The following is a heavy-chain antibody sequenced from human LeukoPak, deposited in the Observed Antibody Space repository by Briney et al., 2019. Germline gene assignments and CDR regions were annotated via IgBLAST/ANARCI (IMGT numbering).Heavy chain of an antibody. D-gene: IGHD3-22*01. J-gene: IGHJ5*02. V-gene: IGHV1-69*04. CDR3: ARDVIPINSSGYYSSSDP. CDR1: GVTFSSYA. CDR2: IIPILCIA. Sequence: SVQVSCKASGVTFSSYAISWVRQAPGQGLAWMGRIIPILCIANCAQKFQGRVTITADKSTSTAYMELSSLRSEDTAVYYCARDVIPINSSGYYSSSDPWGQGTLVTVSS.